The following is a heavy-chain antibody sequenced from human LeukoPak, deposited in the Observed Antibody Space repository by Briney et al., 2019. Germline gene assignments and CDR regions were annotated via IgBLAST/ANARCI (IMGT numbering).Heavy chain of an antibody. J-gene: IGHJ5*02. Sequence: ASVKVSCKASGYTFTNYGISWVRQAPGQGLEWMGWISGYNGNTKNVQKFRGRVTMTTDTSTSTAYMELRSLRSDDTGVYYCARMAYDILTGYFQPNWFDPWGQGTLVTVSS. CDR1: GYTFTNYG. D-gene: IGHD3-9*01. V-gene: IGHV1-18*01. CDR3: ARMAYDILTGYFQPNWFDP. CDR2: ISGYNGNT.